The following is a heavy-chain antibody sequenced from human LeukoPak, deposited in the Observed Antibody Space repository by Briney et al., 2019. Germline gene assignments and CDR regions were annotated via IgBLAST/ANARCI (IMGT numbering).Heavy chain of an antibody. CDR3: ARDSATSFTDD. J-gene: IGHJ4*02. CDR2: IKQDGSEK. D-gene: IGHD1-26*01. CDR1: GFTFSSYW. V-gene: IGHV3-7*01. Sequence: VGALRHSCAASGFTFSSYWMSWVRQAPGKGLAGVANIKQDGSEKYYVDSVKGRFTISRDNARNSLYLHMNSLRATHTAVYYSARDSATSFTDDWGQGTLVTASS.